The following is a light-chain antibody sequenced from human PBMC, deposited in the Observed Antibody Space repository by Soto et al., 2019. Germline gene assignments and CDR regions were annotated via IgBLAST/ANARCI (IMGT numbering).Light chain of an antibody. CDR2: DAT. CDR3: QEYDNIHTWT. V-gene: IGKV1-33*01. J-gene: IGKJ1*01. CDR1: QGIKKY. Sequence: DIQMTQSPSSLSASVGDRVSITCQASQGIKKYVNWYQQKPGKVPNLLIYDATTLQKGVSPRFSGSGSGTHFSLIISDLQPEDVGTYYCQEYDNIHTWTFGQGTKVDIK.